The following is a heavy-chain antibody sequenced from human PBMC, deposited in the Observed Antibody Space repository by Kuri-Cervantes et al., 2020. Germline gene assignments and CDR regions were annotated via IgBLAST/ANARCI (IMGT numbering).Heavy chain of an antibody. D-gene: IGHD2-2*01. CDR1: GFTFSSYA. CDR3: AKGLEGTSYYYYGMDV. V-gene: IGHV3-23*01. J-gene: IGHJ6*02. CDR2: ISGSGGST. Sequence: GESLKISCAASGFTFSSYAMSWVRQAPGKGLEWVSAISGSGGSTYYADSVKGRFTISRDNSKNTLYLQMNSLRAEDTAVYYCAKGLEGTSYYYYGMDVWGQGTTVTVSS.